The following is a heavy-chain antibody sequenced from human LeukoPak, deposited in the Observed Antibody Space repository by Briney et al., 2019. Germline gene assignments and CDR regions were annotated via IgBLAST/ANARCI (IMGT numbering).Heavy chain of an antibody. D-gene: IGHD3-22*01. J-gene: IGHJ4*02. Sequence: GGSLRLSCAASGFTVSSNYMSWVRQAPGKGLEWVSVIYSGGSTYYADSVKGRFTISRDNSKNTLYLQMNSLRAEDTAVYYCARGVLTTILLDYWGQGTLVTVSS. CDR2: IYSGGST. V-gene: IGHV3-53*01. CDR1: GFTVSSNY. CDR3: ARGVLTTILLDY.